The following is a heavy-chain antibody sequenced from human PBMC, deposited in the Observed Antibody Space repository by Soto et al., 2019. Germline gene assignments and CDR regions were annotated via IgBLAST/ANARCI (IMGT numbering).Heavy chain of an antibody. CDR3: ARTYYYGSRSYYNVWFDP. D-gene: IGHD3-10*01. CDR1: GFTFSSYS. J-gene: IGHJ5*02. V-gene: IGHV3-48*02. Sequence: GGSLRLSCAASGFTFSSYSMNWVRQAPGKGLEWVSYISSSSSTIYYADSVKGRFTISRDNAKNSLYLQMNSLRDEDTATYYCARTYYYGSRSYYNVWFDPWGQGTLVTVSS. CDR2: ISSSSSTI.